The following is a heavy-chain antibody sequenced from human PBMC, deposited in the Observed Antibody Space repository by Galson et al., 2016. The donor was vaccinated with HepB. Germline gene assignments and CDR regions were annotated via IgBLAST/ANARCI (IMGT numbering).Heavy chain of an antibody. Sequence: SETLSLTCNVSGGSISSSTYYWGWIRQPPGKGLEWIGSIFYSESTYYNPSLKSRVTISVDTSKNQFSLKLSSVTAADTAVYYCARQPRPRGDCYFCFDFWGQGTLVTVSS. D-gene: IGHD2-21*02. J-gene: IGHJ4*02. CDR1: GGSISSSTYY. CDR3: ARQPRPRGDCYFCFDF. CDR2: IFYSEST. V-gene: IGHV4-39*01.